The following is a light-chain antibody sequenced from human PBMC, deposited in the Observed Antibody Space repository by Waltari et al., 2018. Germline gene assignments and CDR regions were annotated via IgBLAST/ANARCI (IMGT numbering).Light chain of an antibody. CDR3: QHHXSXPXX. CDR1: QSVSRY. Sequence: EIVLTQSPGTLSLSPGERATLSCRASQSVSRYLAWYQQKPGQAPRLLIYGASTRATGIPDRFSGSGSGTDFSLTISRLEPEDFAVYFCQHHXSXPXXFGQGXXXEIX. V-gene: IGKV3-20*01. J-gene: IGKJ1*01. CDR2: GAS.